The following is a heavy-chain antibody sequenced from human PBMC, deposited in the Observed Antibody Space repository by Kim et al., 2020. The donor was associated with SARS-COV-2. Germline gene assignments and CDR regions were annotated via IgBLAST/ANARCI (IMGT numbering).Heavy chain of an antibody. Sequence: GGSLRLSCAASGFTFSSYSMNWVRQAPGKGLEWVSSISSSSSYIYYADPVKGRFTITRDNAKNSLYLQMISLRAEDPAVYYCARDSRIAVAGGRSAEYYYYLMDFWAPGPTVTLSS. V-gene: IGHV3-21*01. J-gene: IGHJ6*02. CDR3: ARDSRIAVAGGRSAEYYYYLMDF. CDR2: ISSSSSYI. D-gene: IGHD6-19*01. CDR1: GFTFSSYS.